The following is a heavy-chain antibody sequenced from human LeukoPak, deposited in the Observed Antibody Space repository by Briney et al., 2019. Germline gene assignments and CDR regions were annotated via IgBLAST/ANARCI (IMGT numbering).Heavy chain of an antibody. Sequence: GGSLRLSCAASGFTFDDYAMHWVRQAPGKGLEWVSLISWDGGSTYYADSVKGRFTISRDNSKNSLYLQMNSLRAEDTALYYCAKELWDSSSWYYFDYWGQGTLVTVSS. CDR3: AKELWDSSSWYYFDY. CDR1: GFTFDDYA. CDR2: ISWDGGST. D-gene: IGHD6-13*01. J-gene: IGHJ4*02. V-gene: IGHV3-43D*03.